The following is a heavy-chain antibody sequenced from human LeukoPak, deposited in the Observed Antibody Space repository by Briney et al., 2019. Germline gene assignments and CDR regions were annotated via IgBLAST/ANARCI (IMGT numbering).Heavy chain of an antibody. J-gene: IGHJ4*02. D-gene: IGHD3-10*01. CDR2: ISNSGSTI. CDR3: ARVLLWFGESDCFDY. V-gene: IGHV3-11*04. CDR1: GFTFSDSY. Sequence: GGSLRLSCAASGFTFSDSYMTWIRQAPGKGLEWVSYISNSGSTIYYADSVKGRFSISRDNAESSLYLQMNSLRAEDTAVYYCARVLLWFGESDCFDYWGQGTLVTVSS.